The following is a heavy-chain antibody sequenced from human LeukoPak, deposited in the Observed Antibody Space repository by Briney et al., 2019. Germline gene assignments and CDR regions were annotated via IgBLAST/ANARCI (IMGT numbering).Heavy chain of an antibody. CDR1: GFTFSSYS. D-gene: IGHD3-10*01. J-gene: IGHJ4*02. V-gene: IGHV3-21*01. CDR2: ISSGSSYK. Sequence: GRSLRLSCAASGFTFSSYSMNWVRQAPGKGLEWVSSISSGSSYKYYGDSVKGRFTVSRDNGKNSLYLQMNSLRAEDTAVYYCTRDQYNDGPGDYWGQGTPVTVSS. CDR3: TRDQYNDGPGDY.